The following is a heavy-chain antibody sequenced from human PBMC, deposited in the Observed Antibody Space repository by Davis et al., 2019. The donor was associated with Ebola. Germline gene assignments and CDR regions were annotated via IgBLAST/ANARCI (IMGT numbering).Heavy chain of an antibody. Sequence: GESLKISCEGSGYIFSSFWIAWVRDMPGKGLEWMGIIYPGDSDTRYSPSFQGQVTISADKSISTAYLQWSSLKASDTAMYYCATASWLERGAFDIWGQGTMVTVSS. V-gene: IGHV5-51*01. CDR3: ATASWLERGAFDI. CDR2: IYPGDSDT. CDR1: GYIFSSFW. J-gene: IGHJ3*02. D-gene: IGHD1-1*01.